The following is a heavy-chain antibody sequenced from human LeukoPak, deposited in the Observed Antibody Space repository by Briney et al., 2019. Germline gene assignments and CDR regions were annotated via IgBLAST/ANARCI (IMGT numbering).Heavy chain of an antibody. CDR3: ARALTNDAFDI. J-gene: IGHJ3*02. Sequence: ASVKVSCKASGYTFTSYYMHWARQAPGQGLEWMGIINPSGGSTSYAQKFQGRVTMTRDTSTSTVYMELSSLRSEDTAVYYCARALTNDAFDIWGQGTMVTVSS. CDR2: INPSGGST. CDR1: GYTFTSYY. V-gene: IGHV1-46*01.